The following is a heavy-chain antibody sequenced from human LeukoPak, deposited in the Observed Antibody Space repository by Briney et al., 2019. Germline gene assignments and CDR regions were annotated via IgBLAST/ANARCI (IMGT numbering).Heavy chain of an antibody. CDR3: AKVGVESPDY. Sequence: PGGSLRLSCAASGFTFSKSAMTWVRQAPGKGLEWISAIYGSGASTYYADSVKGRFTISRDNSKNTLYLQMTSLRAEDTAVYYCAKVGVESPDYWGQGTLVTVSS. V-gene: IGHV3-23*01. D-gene: IGHD3-3*01. CDR1: GFTFSKSA. CDR2: IYGSGAST. J-gene: IGHJ4*02.